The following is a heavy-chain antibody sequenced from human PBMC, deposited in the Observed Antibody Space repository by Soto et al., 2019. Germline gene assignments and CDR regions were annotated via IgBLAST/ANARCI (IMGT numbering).Heavy chain of an antibody. D-gene: IGHD2-2*01. CDR1: GFTFGDYA. Sequence: EVQLVESGGGLVQPGRSLRLSCTASGFTFGDYAMSWFRQAPGKGLEWVGFIRSKAYGGTTEYAASVKGRFTISRDDSKSIAYLQMNSLKTEDTAVYYCTATQPGFGVVPAWGQGTLVTVSS. V-gene: IGHV3-49*03. CDR3: TATQPGFGVVPA. CDR2: IRSKAYGGTT. J-gene: IGHJ5*02.